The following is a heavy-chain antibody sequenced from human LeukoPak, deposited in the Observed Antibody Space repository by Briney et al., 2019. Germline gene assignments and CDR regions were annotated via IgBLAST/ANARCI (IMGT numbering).Heavy chain of an antibody. Sequence: SVKVSCKASGYTFTGHYMHWVRQAPGQGLEWMGGIIPIFGTANYAQKFQGRVTITADKSTSTAYMELSSLRSEDTAVYYCARDVDTAMVDHASDYWGQGTLVTVSS. CDR2: IIPIFGTA. CDR3: ARDVDTAMVDHASDY. CDR1: GYTFTGHY. V-gene: IGHV1-69*06. J-gene: IGHJ4*02. D-gene: IGHD5-18*01.